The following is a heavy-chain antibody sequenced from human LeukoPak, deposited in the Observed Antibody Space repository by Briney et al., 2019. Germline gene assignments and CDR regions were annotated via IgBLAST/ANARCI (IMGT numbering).Heavy chain of an antibody. D-gene: IGHD6-13*01. CDR3: ARLIAAAGKIGYYYYYYMDA. V-gene: IGHV4-59*10. J-gene: IGHJ6*03. CDR1: GFTFSSYW. Sequence: PGGSLRLSCAASGFTFSSYWMSWVRQAPGKGLEWIGRIYTSGSTNYNPSLKSRVTISVDTSKNQFSLKLSSVTAADTAVYYCARLIAAAGKIGYYYYYYMDAWGKGTTVTVSS. CDR2: IYTSGST.